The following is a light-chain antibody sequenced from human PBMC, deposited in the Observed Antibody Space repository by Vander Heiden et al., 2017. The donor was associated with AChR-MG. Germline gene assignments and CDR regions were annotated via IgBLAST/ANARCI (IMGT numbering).Light chain of an antibody. J-gene: IGKJ4*01. Sequence: DIVMTQSPLSLPVTPGEPASISCTSSQSHLKSDGNIYLDWFLQKPGQSPQLLIYLGSNRASGVPDRFSGSGSGTDFTLKVSRVEAEDVGVYYCMQSLQTPLTFGGGTKVEIK. V-gene: IGKV2-28*01. CDR3: MQSLQTPLT. CDR2: LGS. CDR1: QSHLKSDGNIY.